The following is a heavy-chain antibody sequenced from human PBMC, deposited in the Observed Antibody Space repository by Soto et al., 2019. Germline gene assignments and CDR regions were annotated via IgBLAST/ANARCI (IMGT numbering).Heavy chain of an antibody. CDR1: GFTFSSYA. Sequence: QVQLVESGGGVVQPGRSLRLSCAASGFTFSSYAMHWVRQAPGKGLEWVAVISYDGSNKYYADSVKGRFPISRDNSKKTVYLQMDSLRAEETAVYDGGRGGQRVADWFDPWGQGTLVTVSS. D-gene: IGHD6-25*01. J-gene: IGHJ5*02. V-gene: IGHV3-30-3*01. CDR2: ISYDGSNK. CDR3: GRGGQRVADWFDP.